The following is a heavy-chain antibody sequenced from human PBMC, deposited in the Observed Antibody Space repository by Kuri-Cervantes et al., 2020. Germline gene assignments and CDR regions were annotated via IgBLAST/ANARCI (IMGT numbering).Heavy chain of an antibody. V-gene: IGHV3-53*05. D-gene: IGHD3-10*01. CDR3: AKERRHNPGDAFDI. J-gene: IGHJ3*02. Sequence: VGSLRLSCAASGFTVSSNYMSWVRQAPGKGLEWVSVIYSGGSTYYADSVKGRFTISRDNSKNTLYLQMNSLRAEDTALYYCAKERRHNPGDAFDIWGQGTMVTVSS. CDR2: IYSGGST. CDR1: GFTVSSNY.